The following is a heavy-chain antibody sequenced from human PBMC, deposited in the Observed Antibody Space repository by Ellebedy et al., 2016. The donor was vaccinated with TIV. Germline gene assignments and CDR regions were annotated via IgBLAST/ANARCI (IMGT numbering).Heavy chain of an antibody. CDR1: GGSMNNDC. V-gene: IGHV4-59*01. J-gene: IGHJ4*02. CDR3: ARDNYGSLDY. CDR2: VCHSGSH. D-gene: IGHD3-10*01. Sequence: GSLRLSXTVSGGSMNNDCWSWIRQPPGKGLEWVGYVCHSGSHNNNTSLKSRLTMSLDTSKNQFSLKLSSVTAADTAVYYCARDNYGSLDYWGQGILVTVSS.